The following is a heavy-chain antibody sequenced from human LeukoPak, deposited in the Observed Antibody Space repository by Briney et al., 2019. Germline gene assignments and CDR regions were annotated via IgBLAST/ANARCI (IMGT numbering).Heavy chain of an antibody. CDR3: ARGRDIAAAGPPDPGKRSASDY. J-gene: IGHJ4*02. D-gene: IGHD6-13*01. V-gene: IGHV3-53*01. CDR2: IYSGGST. CDR1: GFTVSSNY. Sequence: GGSLRLSCAASGFTVSSNYMSWVRQAPGKGLEWVSVIYSGGSTYYADSVKGRFTISRDNSKNTLYLQMNSLRAEDTAVYYCARGRDIAAAGPPDPGKRSASDYWGQGTLVTVSS.